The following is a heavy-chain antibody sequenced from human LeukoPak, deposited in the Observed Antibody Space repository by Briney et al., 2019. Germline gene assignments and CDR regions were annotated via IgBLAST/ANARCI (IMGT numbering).Heavy chain of an antibody. Sequence: GGSLRLSCAASGFTFSSYSMNWVRQAPGKGLEWVSYISSSSSTIYYADSVKGRFTISRDNAKNSLYLQMNSLRAEDTAVYYCARESPLGYCSSTSCRPFDYWGQGTLVTVSS. D-gene: IGHD2-2*01. CDR1: GFTFSSYS. CDR2: ISSSSSTI. J-gene: IGHJ4*02. V-gene: IGHV3-48*01. CDR3: ARESPLGYCSSTSCRPFDY.